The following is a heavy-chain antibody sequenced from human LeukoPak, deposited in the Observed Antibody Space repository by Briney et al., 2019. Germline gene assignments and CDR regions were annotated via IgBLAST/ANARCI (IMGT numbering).Heavy chain of an antibody. CDR1: GGSISSYY. CDR2: IYTSGST. CDR3: ARGAYSSSSGYYFDY. V-gene: IGHV4-4*07. J-gene: IGHJ4*02. Sequence: PSETLSLTCTVSGGSISSYYWSWIRQPAGKGLEWIGRIYTSGSTNYNPSLKSRVTISVDTSKNQFSLKLSSVTAADTAVYYCARGAYSSSSGYYFDYWGQGTLVTVSS. D-gene: IGHD6-6*01.